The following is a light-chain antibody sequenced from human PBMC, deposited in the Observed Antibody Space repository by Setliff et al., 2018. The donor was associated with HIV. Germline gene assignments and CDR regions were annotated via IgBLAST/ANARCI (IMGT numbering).Light chain of an antibody. J-gene: IGLJ3*02. V-gene: IGLV2-14*01. Sequence: ALTQPASVSGSPGRSITISCTGTSSDVGGYNFVSWYQQYPGKAPKLLIFEVSNRPSGVSNRFSGSKSGNTASLTISGLQAEDEADYYCCSYTSSTTLLFGGGTKVTVL. CDR1: SSDVGGYNF. CDR3: CSYTSSTTLL. CDR2: EVS.